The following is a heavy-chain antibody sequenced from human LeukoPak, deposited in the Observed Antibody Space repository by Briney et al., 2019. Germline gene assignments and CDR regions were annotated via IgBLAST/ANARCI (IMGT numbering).Heavy chain of an antibody. D-gene: IGHD3-10*01. Sequence: SQTLSLTCTVSGYSISSGYYWGWIRQPPGKGLEWIGSIYHSGSTYYNPSLKSRVTISVDTSKNQFSLKLSSVTAADTAVYYCASHQPPYCYGSGSYYGYWGQGTLVTVSS. CDR3: ASHQPPYCYGSGSYYGY. J-gene: IGHJ4*02. CDR2: IYHSGST. CDR1: GYSISSGYY. V-gene: IGHV4-38-2*02.